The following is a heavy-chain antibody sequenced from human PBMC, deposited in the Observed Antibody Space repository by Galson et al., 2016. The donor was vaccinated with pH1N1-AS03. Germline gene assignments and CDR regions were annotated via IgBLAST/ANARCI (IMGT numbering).Heavy chain of an antibody. CDR1: GFPFRYAW. CDR3: TKEGYGDYFDY. D-gene: IGHD4-17*01. CDR2: IKSKTDGGTT. Sequence: LRLSCAASGFPFRYAWMSWVRQAPGKGLEWVGRIKSKTDGGTTDFAAPVEGRFTISRDDSKNMLYLQMNSLKTEDSAMYYCTKEGYGDYFDYWGQGTLVTVSS. J-gene: IGHJ4*02. V-gene: IGHV3-15*01.